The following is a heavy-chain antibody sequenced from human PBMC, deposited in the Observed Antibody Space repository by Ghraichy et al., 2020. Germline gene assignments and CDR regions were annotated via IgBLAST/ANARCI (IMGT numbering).Heavy chain of an antibody. CDR2: ISSSSSYI. CDR1: GFTFSSYS. CDR3: ARGSGPDYGDYFDY. Sequence: GGSLRLSCAASGFTFSSYSMNWVRQAPGKGLEWVSSISSSSSYIYYADSVKGRFTISRDNAKNSLYLQMNSLRAEDTAVYYCARGSGPDYGDYFDYWGQGTLVTVSS. V-gene: IGHV3-21*01. J-gene: IGHJ4*02. D-gene: IGHD4-17*01.